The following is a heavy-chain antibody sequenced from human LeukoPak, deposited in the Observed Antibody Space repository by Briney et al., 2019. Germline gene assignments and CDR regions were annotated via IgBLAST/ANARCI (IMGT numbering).Heavy chain of an antibody. CDR1: GFTFGDYS. CDR2: IRSNAYGEST. V-gene: IGHV3-49*03. J-gene: IGHJ4*02. CDR3: TRPYYGSGSYYDYFDY. D-gene: IGHD3-10*01. Sequence: PGGSLTLSCTAYGFTFGDYSRSWFRQPPGKGLEWVGFIRSNAYGESTEYASSVKGRFTISRDDSRCIAYLQMNSLNTEDTAVYYCTRPYYGSGSYYDYFDYWGQGTLVTVSS.